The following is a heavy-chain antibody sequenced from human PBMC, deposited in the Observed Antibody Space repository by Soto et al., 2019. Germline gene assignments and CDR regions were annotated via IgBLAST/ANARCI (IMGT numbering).Heavy chain of an antibody. J-gene: IGHJ4*02. CDR2: IYPGDSDT. Sequence: GESLKISWKGSGYSFTSYWNGWVHQMPGKGLEWMGIIYPGDSDTRYSPSFQGQVTISADKSISTAYLQWSSLKASDTAMYYCARPERVGAHEYYFDYWGQGTLVTVSS. CDR1: GYSFTSYW. CDR3: ARPERVGAHEYYFDY. V-gene: IGHV5-51*07. D-gene: IGHD1-26*01.